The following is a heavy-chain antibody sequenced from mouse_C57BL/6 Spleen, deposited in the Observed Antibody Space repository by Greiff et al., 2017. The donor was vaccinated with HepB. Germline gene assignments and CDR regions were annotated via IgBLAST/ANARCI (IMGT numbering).Heavy chain of an antibody. V-gene: IGHV7-3*01. CDR1: GFTFTDYY. D-gene: IGHD2-12*01. Sequence: DVMLVESGGGLVQPGGSLSLSCAASGFTFTDYYMSWVRQPPGKALEWLGFIRNKANGYTTEYSASVKGRFTISRDNSQSILYLQMNALRAEDSATYYCARYELGYSSTFDYWGQGTTLTVSS. J-gene: IGHJ2*01. CDR3: ARYELGYSSTFDY. CDR2: IRNKANGYTT.